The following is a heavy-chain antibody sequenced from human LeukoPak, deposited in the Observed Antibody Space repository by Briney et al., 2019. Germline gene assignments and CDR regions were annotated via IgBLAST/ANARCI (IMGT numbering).Heavy chain of an antibody. V-gene: IGHV1-3*01. Sequence: ASVKVSCKASGYTFTSYAMHWVRQAPGQRLEWMGWINAGNGNTKYSQKFQGRVTITRDTSASTAYMELSSLRSEDTAVYYCARDIWDSDYYDSSGRCPFDYWGQGTLVTVSS. CDR1: GYTFTSYA. J-gene: IGHJ4*02. CDR3: ARDIWDSDYYDSSGRCPFDY. D-gene: IGHD3-22*01. CDR2: INAGNGNT.